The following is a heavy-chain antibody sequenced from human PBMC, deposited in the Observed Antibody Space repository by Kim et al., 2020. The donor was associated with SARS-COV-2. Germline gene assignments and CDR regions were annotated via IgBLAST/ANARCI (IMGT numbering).Heavy chain of an antibody. CDR3: AREYYYDSSGLGLWDY. Sequence: SVKVSCKASGGTFSSYTISWVRQAPGQGLEWMGRIIPILGIANYAQKFQGRVTITADKSTSTAYMELSSLRSEDTAVYYCAREYYYDSSGLGLWDYWGQGTLVTVSS. CDR2: IIPILGIA. J-gene: IGHJ4*02. D-gene: IGHD3-22*01. V-gene: IGHV1-69*04. CDR1: GGTFSSYT.